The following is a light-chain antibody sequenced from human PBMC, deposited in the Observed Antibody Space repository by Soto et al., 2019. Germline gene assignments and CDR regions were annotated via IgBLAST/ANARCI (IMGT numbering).Light chain of an antibody. CDR3: SSYTTSTTVV. CDR1: SSDVGGYNF. J-gene: IGLJ1*01. CDR2: EVS. V-gene: IGLV2-14*03. Sequence: QSVLTQPASVFGSPGQSITFSRTGTSSDVGGYNFVSWYQQHPGKAPKLMIYEVSSRPPGVSNRFSGSKSGNTASLTISGLQPEDEADYYCSSYTTSTTVVFGTGTKVTVL.